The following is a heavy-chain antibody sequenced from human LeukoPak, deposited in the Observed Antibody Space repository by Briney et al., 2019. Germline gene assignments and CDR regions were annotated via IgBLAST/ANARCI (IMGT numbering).Heavy chain of an antibody. CDR3: ARVAGSYSIRPFDF. J-gene: IGHJ4*02. CDR1: GFTFDNYA. Sequence: PGGSLRLSCAASGFTFDNYAMTRVRQAPGKGLEWVSAIRVSDGYTYYADSVQGRFIIPRDKSRNTVSLQINSLTGDDTALYYCARVAGSYSIRPFDFWGQGTVVLVSS. CDR2: IRVSDGYT. D-gene: IGHD1-26*01. V-gene: IGHV3-23*01.